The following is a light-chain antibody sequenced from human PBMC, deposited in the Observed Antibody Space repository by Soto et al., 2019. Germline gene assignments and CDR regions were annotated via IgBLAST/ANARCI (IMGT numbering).Light chain of an antibody. J-gene: IGKJ2*01. CDR1: QNINNY. CDR3: QQYYSYPPT. CDR2: DAS. V-gene: IGKV1-33*01. Sequence: DIQMTQSPSSLSASVGDRVTITCQASQNINNYLNWYQQKPGRAPKLLIYDASNLEAGVPSRFRGSGSGTDFTFTISRLQPEDIATYYCQQYYSYPPTFGQGTKLEIK.